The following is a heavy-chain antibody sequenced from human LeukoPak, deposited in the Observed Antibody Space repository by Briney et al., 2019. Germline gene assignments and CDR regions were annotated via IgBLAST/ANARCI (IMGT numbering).Heavy chain of an antibody. V-gene: IGHV3-9*01. J-gene: IGHJ4*02. CDR3: ARDVSLDF. CDR2: ISWNSGSI. Sequence: PGGSLRLSCAASGFTFDDYAMHWVRQAPGKGLEWVSGISWNSGSIGYADSVKGRFTISRDNAKNSLYLQMNSLRAEDTAVYYCARDVSLDFWGQGTLVTVSS. CDR1: GFTFDDYA.